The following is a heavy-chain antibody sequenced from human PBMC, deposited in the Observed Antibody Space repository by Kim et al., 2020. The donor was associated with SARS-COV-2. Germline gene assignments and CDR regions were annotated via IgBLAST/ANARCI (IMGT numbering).Heavy chain of an antibody. Sequence: SETLSLTCTVSGGSISSSSYYWGWIRQPPGKGLEWIGSIYYSGSTYYNSSRKRRVTISVDTSKNRFSLKLSSVTAADTAVYYCAASTYYYDSSGYYYFDYWGPGALVTVSS. J-gene: IGHJ4*02. CDR2: IYYSGST. D-gene: IGHD3-22*01. CDR3: AASTYYYDSSGYYYFDY. V-gene: IGHV4-39*01. CDR1: GGSISSSSYY.